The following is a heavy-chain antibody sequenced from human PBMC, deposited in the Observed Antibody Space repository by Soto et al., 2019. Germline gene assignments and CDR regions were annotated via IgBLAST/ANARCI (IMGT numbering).Heavy chain of an antibody. CDR3: AKHRGVLEWSQQDY. CDR1: VFTFSSYA. D-gene: IGHD3-3*01. J-gene: IGHJ4*02. Sequence: GGSLRLSCAASVFTFSSYAMSLVRQAPGKGLEWVSAFSGSGGSTYYADSVKGRFTISRYNSENTLYLQMNSLRAEDTAVYYCAKHRGVLEWSQQDYWGQGTLVTVYS. CDR2: FSGSGGST. V-gene: IGHV3-23*01.